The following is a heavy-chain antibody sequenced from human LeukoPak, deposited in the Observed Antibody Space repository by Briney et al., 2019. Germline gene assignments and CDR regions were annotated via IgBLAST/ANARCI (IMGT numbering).Heavy chain of an antibody. Sequence: PSETLSLTCTVSGGSISSYYWSWIRQPAGKGLEWIGRIYTSGSTNYNPSLKSRVTMSVDTSKNQFSLKLSSVTAADTAVYYCARSGRDSSSWHYYYYYMDVWGKGTTVTVSS. D-gene: IGHD6-13*01. CDR2: IYTSGST. V-gene: IGHV4-4*07. J-gene: IGHJ6*03. CDR3: ARSGRDSSSWHYYYYYMDV. CDR1: GGSISSYY.